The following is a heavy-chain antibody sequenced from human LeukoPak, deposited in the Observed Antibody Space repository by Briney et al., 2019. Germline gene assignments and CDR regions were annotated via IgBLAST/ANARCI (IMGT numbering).Heavy chain of an antibody. V-gene: IGHV3-23*01. CDR2: ITGSGDNT. D-gene: IGHD3-22*01. J-gene: IGHJ4*02. Sequence: GGSLRLSCAASGFTFSSYAMSWVRQAPGKGLEWVSTITGSGDNTYYADSMKGRFTISRDNSKNTLYLQVFSLRAEDTAVYYCARDNDYYDLHYWGQGTLVTVSS. CDR1: GFTFSSYA. CDR3: ARDNDYYDLHY.